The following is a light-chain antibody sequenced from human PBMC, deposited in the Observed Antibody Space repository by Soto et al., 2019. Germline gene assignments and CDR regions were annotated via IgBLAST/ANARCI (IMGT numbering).Light chain of an antibody. Sequence: QSVLTQPHSVSGSTGQSVTISCTGTSGDIGSYNRVSWYQQHSGKAPKLIISEGTDRPSGVSTRFSGSKSGNTASLTISGLQAEHEAEYYCSSYTNINTRACVFGTGTKVTVL. CDR3: SSYTNINTRACV. J-gene: IGLJ1*01. CDR1: SGDIGSYNR. CDR2: EGT. V-gene: IGLV2-14*01.